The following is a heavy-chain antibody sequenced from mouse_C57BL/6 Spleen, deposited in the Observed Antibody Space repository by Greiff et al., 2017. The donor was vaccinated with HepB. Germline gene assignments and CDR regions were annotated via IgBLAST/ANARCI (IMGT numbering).Heavy chain of an antibody. V-gene: IGHV1-80*01. Sequence: VKLQESGAELVKPGASVKISCKASGYAFSSYWMNWVKQRPGKGLEWIGQIYPGDGDTNYNGKFKGKATLTADKSSSTAYMQLSSLTSEDSAVYFCARGGLRHFDYWGQGTTLTVSS. D-gene: IGHD2-4*01. CDR1: GYAFSSYW. J-gene: IGHJ2*01. CDR3: ARGGLRHFDY. CDR2: IYPGDGDT.